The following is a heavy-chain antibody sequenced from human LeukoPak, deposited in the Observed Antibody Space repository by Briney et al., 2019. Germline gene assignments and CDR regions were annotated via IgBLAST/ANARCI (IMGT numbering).Heavy chain of an antibody. CDR3: AKDRYYDSSGRQGWFDP. D-gene: IGHD3-22*01. CDR1: GFTFDDYA. V-gene: IGHV3-9*01. Sequence: PGGSLRLSCAASGFTFDDYAMHWVRHAPGKGLEWVSGISWNSGSIGYADSVKGRFTISRDNAKNSLYLQMNSLRAEDTALYYCAKDRYYDSSGRQGWFDPWGQGTLVTVSS. CDR2: ISWNSGSI. J-gene: IGHJ5*02.